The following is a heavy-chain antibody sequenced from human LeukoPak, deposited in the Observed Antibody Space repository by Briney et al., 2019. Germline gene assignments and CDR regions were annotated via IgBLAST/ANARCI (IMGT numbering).Heavy chain of an antibody. CDR1: GFTFGTYT. J-gene: IGHJ4*02. V-gene: IGHV3-23*01. Sequence: SGGSLRLSCAASGFTFGTYTMNWVRQAPGKGLEWVSGIFGSGDGTYYADSVKGRFTISRDNSKNTLYLQMNSLRAEDTAVYYCAKDSQAAIFGVVISFDYWGQGTLVTVSS. CDR2: IFGSGDGT. CDR3: AKDSQAAIFGVVISFDY. D-gene: IGHD3-3*01.